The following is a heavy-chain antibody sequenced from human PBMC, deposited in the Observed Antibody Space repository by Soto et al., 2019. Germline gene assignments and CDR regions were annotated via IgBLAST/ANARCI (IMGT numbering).Heavy chain of an antibody. Sequence: SETLSLTCAVYGGSFSGYYWSWIRQPPGKGLEWIGEINHSGSTNYNPSLKSRVTISVDTSKNQFSLKLSSVTAADTAVYYCARQKKIQLWFMVDYWGQGTLVTVSS. CDR2: INHSGST. J-gene: IGHJ4*02. D-gene: IGHD5-18*01. CDR3: ARQKKIQLWFMVDY. CDR1: GGSFSGYY. V-gene: IGHV4-34*01.